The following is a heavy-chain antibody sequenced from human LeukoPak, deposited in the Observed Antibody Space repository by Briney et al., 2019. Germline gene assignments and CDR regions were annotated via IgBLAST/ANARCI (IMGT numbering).Heavy chain of an antibody. V-gene: IGHV4-61*02. Sequence: SETLPLTCTVSGDSFSSGTYYWTWIRQPAGKGLEWIGRIYASGSTDYNPSLKSRVTILLDTSKNQFSLNLRSVTAADTAVYYCAVAFCGGDCFSRHYFGVDVWGQGTTVTVSS. CDR2: IYASGST. CDR1: GDSFSSGTYY. D-gene: IGHD2-21*01. J-gene: IGHJ6*02. CDR3: AVAFCGGDCFSRHYFGVDV.